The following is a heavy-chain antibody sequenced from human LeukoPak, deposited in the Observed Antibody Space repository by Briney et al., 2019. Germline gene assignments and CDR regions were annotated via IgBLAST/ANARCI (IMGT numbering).Heavy chain of an antibody. D-gene: IGHD3-10*01. CDR3: AREYYYRFDY. Sequence: GGSLRLSCAASGFTFSNYAMNWVRQAPGKGLEWVGRIKSQTDGGTADYVAPVKGRFTISRDDSKNSLYLQMNSLQTEDTAVYYCAREYYYRFDYWGQGTLVTVSS. J-gene: IGHJ4*02. V-gene: IGHV3-15*01. CDR2: IKSQTDGGTA. CDR1: GFTFSNYA.